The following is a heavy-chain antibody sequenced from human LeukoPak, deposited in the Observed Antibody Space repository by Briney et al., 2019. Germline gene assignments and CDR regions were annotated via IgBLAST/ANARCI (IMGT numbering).Heavy chain of an antibody. CDR2: IIPIFGTA. Sequence: SVKVSCKASGGTFSSYAISWVRQAPGQGLEWMGGIIPIFGTANYAQKFQGRVTITTDESTSTAYMELSSLRSEDTAVYYCARAFPPQDDAFDIWGQGTMVTVSS. CDR3: ARAFPPQDDAFDI. CDR1: GGTFSSYA. V-gene: IGHV1-69*05. D-gene: IGHD2/OR15-2a*01. J-gene: IGHJ3*02.